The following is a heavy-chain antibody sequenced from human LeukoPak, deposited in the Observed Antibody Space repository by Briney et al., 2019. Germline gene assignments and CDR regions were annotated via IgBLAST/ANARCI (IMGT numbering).Heavy chain of an antibody. CDR1: GYTFTTYA. D-gene: IGHD1-14*01. V-gene: IGHV1-3*01. J-gene: IGHJ4*02. Sequence: ASVKVSCKASGYTFTTYAMHWVRQAPGQRLEWMAWINVATGDTQSSQTFQGRVTMTEDTSTDTAYMELSSLRSEDTAVYYCATVVVGNLYFDYWGQETLVTVSS. CDR2: INVATGDT. CDR3: ATVVVGNLYFDY.